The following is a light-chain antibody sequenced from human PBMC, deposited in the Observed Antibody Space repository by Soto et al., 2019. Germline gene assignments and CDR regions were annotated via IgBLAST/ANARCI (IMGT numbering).Light chain of an antibody. CDR2: GAS. CDR1: QSVSSN. V-gene: IGKV3-15*01. CDR3: QQYNNWPTMYT. Sequence: EIVMTQSPATLSVSPGERATLSCRASQSVSSNLAWYQQKPGQAPRLLIYGASTRAIGIPARFSGSGSETEFTLTISSLQSEDFAVYYCQQYNNWPTMYTFGQGTKLEIK. J-gene: IGKJ2*01.